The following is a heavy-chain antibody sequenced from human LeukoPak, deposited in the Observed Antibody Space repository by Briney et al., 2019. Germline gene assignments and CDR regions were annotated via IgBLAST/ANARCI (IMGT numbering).Heavy chain of an antibody. D-gene: IGHD1-20*01. CDR1: GGSISSYNYY. Sequence: SETLSLTCTVSGGSISSYNYYWGWIRQPPGKGLEWIGSIYYSGSTNYNPSLKSRVTISVDTSKNQFSLKLSSVTAADTAVYYCARMYNWNDSANWFDPWGQGTLVTVSS. CDR2: IYYSGST. CDR3: ARMYNWNDSANWFDP. J-gene: IGHJ5*02. V-gene: IGHV4-39*07.